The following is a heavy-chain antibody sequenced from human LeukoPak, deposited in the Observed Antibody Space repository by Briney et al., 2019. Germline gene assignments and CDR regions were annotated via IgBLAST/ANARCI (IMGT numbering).Heavy chain of an antibody. CDR3: ARPAGGYSSGWTSFDY. Sequence: ASVKVSCKASGGTFSSYAISWVRQAPGQGLEWMGRIIPILGIANYAQKFQGRVTITADKSTSTAYMELSSLRSEDTAVYYCARPAGGYSSGWTSFDYWGQGTLVTVSS. V-gene: IGHV1-69*04. J-gene: IGHJ4*02. CDR2: IIPILGIA. CDR1: GGTFSSYA. D-gene: IGHD6-19*01.